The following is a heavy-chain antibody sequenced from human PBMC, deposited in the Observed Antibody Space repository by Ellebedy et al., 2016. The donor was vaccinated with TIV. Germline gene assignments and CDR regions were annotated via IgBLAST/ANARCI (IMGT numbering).Heavy chain of an antibody. CDR1: GGSFSGYY. Sequence: SETLSLXXAVYGGSFSGYYWSWIRQPPGKGLEWIGEINHSGSTNYNPSLKSRVTISVDTSKNQFSLKLSSVTAADTAVYYCARVANDYFGFDYWGQGTLVTVSS. CDR2: INHSGST. V-gene: IGHV4-34*01. J-gene: IGHJ4*02. D-gene: IGHD2/OR15-2a*01. CDR3: ARVANDYFGFDY.